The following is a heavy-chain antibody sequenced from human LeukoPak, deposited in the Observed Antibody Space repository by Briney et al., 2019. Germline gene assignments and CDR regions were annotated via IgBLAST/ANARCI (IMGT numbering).Heavy chain of an antibody. D-gene: IGHD5-24*01. CDR1: GGTFSRNA. CDR3: ARSKKMAKIIFYYSSRDV. CDR2: IIPIFSTT. Sequence: SVKVSCKASGGTFSRNAISWVRQAPGQGLEWMGGIIPIFSTTNYAQKFQGRVTITADESTSTAYMELSSLRSEDTAVYYCARSKKMAKIIFYYSSRDVGAKGTTVPVS. J-gene: IGHJ6*03. V-gene: IGHV1-69*13.